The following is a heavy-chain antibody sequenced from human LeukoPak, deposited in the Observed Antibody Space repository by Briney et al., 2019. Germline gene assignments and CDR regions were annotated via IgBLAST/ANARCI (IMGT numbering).Heavy chain of an antibody. Sequence: GGSLRLSCAASGFTFSNYWMHWVRQAPGKGLVWVSRINSDGIKTSYADSVKGRFTISRDNAKTSLYLQMNSLRAEDTAVYYCARAHPGDYSDFRFDYWGQGTLVTVSS. CDR2: INSDGIKT. V-gene: IGHV3-74*01. CDR3: ARAHPGDYSDFRFDY. J-gene: IGHJ4*02. D-gene: IGHD4-11*01. CDR1: GFTFSNYW.